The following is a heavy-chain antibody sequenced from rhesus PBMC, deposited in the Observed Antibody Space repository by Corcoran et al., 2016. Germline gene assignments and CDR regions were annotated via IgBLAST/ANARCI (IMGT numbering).Heavy chain of an antibody. CDR2: ICGSGGST. CDR3: ARTAAGTVDY. J-gene: IGHJ4*01. V-gene: IGHV4-173*01. Sequence: QLQLQESGPGLVKPSATLSLTCAVSGGSISSNCWSWIRQPPGKGLEWSGRICGSGGSTSYNPSLKSRVTISTDTSKNQLSLKLISVTAADTAVYYCARTAAGTVDYWGQGFLVTVSS. CDR1: GGSISSNC. D-gene: IGHD5-24*01.